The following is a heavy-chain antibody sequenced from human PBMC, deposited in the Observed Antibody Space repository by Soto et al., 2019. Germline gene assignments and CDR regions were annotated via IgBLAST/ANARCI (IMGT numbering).Heavy chain of an antibody. Sequence: EVQLLESGGGLVQPGGSLRLSCAASGFTFGNYAMIWVRQAPGKGLEWVSTISGGGDGTYYADSVRGRFTISRESSRNTVYLHMNSLAAEDTAVYYCAKKGLASLATYCSTGGCHYAFDIWGQGTMVTVSS. V-gene: IGHV3-23*01. CDR1: GFTFGNYA. D-gene: IGHD2-15*01. CDR3: AKKGLASLATYCSTGGCHYAFDI. CDR2: ISGGGDGT. J-gene: IGHJ3*02.